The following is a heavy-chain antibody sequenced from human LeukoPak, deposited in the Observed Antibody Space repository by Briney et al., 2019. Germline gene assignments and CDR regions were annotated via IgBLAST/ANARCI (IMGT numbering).Heavy chain of an antibody. Sequence: SETLSLTCTVSGYSISSGYYWGRIRQPPGKGLEWIGSIYHSGSTYYNPSLKSRVTISVDTSKNQFSLKLSSVTAADTAVYYCARLQVLWFGELSVRYNWFDPWGQGTLVTVSS. V-gene: IGHV4-38-2*02. D-gene: IGHD3-10*01. J-gene: IGHJ5*02. CDR3: ARLQVLWFGELSVRYNWFDP. CDR2: IYHSGST. CDR1: GYSISSGYY.